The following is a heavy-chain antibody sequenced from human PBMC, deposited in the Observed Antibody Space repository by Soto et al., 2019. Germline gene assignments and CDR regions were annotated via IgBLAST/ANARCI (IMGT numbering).Heavy chain of an antibody. J-gene: IGHJ4*02. V-gene: IGHV3-23*01. CDR3: AKLGSSSWSPHYYFDY. CDR1: GFTFYNYA. Sequence: GGSLRLSCAASGFTFYNYAMGWVCQAPGKGLEWVSAITGSGSDTYYVDSVKGRFTISRDNSENTLYLQMNSLRAEDTAIYYCAKLGSSSWSPHYYFDYWGQGTLVTVSS. D-gene: IGHD2-2*01. CDR2: ITGSGSDT.